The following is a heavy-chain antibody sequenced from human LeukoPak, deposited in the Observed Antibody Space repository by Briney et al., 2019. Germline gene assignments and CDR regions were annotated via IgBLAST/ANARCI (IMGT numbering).Heavy chain of an antibody. CDR2: INTNSGDT. D-gene: IGHD1-26*01. J-gene: IGHJ3*02. V-gene: IGHV1-2*06. CDR1: GYTFTGYS. Sequence: ASLKVSXKASGYTFTGYSMHWVRQAPGQGLEWMGRINTNSGDTIYAKNFQGRVTMTRDTSNSTAYMELSRLRSDDTAVYYCAREPFIVGATKEAFDIWGQGAMVTVSS. CDR3: AREPFIVGATKEAFDI.